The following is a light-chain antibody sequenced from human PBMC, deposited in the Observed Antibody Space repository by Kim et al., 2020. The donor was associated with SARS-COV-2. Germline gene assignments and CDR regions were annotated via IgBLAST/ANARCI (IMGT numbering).Light chain of an antibody. J-gene: IGKJ4*01. CDR3: IRATQFPLT. CDR1: QRLVYSDGKTY. CDR2: KSS. Sequence: TASISCRVSQRLVYSDGKTYLSLRQQRPGQPPRLLFYKSSNLFSGVPDRFSGSVAGTDFTLKISRVEAEEVGVDYCIRATQFPLTFGGGTKMGIK. V-gene: IGKV2-24*01.